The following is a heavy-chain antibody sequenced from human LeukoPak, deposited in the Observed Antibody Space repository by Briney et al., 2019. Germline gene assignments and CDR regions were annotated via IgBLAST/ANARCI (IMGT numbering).Heavy chain of an antibody. CDR1: NGSISSYC. J-gene: IGHJ4*02. V-gene: IGHV4-59*12. CDR2: IYYSGDT. CDR3: ARLRYCSSTSCYRYPFDY. Sequence: PSETLSLTCTISNGSISSYCWNWIRQPPGKGLEWIGYIYYSGDTNYNPSLNSRVTISADTSKNQFSLKLSSVTAADTAVYYCARLRYCSSTSCYRYPFDYWGQGTLVTVSS. D-gene: IGHD2-2*01.